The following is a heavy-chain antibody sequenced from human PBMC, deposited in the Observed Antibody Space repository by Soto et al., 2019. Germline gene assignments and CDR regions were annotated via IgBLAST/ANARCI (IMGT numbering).Heavy chain of an antibody. Sequence: QVQLVQSGAEVKKPGASVKVSCKASGYTFTSYAMHWVRQAPGQRLEWMGWIDPGTGNTKSSQRFQARVTISRDTAAITAYMDRSDLRSEVTAVYYCATFSTVGAVPAMPLWGRGTMVTVSS. D-gene: IGHD2-2*01. CDR1: GYTFTSYA. V-gene: IGHV1-3*01. J-gene: IGHJ3*01. CDR3: ATFSTVGAVPAMPL. CDR2: IDPGTGNT.